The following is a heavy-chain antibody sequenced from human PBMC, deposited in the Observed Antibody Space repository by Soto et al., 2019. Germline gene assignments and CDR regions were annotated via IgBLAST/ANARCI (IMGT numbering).Heavy chain of an antibody. Sequence: VQLMESGGGLVQPGGSLRLSCAASGFTFSTYEMTWVRQAPGKGLEWVSYISSSGSATYYADSVKGRFTISRDNAKTSLYLQMNSLRAEDTAVYYCAGGGTQSNYWGQGTLVTVSS. CDR3: AGGGTQSNY. J-gene: IGHJ4*02. D-gene: IGHD3-16*01. V-gene: IGHV3-48*03. CDR1: GFTFSTYE. CDR2: ISSSGSAT.